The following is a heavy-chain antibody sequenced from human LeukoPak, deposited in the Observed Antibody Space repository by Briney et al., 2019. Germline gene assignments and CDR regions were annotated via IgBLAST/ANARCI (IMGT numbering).Heavy chain of an antibody. V-gene: IGHV1-2*02. CDR3: ARLIMDDAFDI. Sequence: ASVKVSCKASGYTFTGHYMHWVRQAPGQGLEWMGWINPTSGDTYSAQKFQGRVTMTTDTSISTAYMELSRLRSDDTAVYYCARLIMDDAFDIWGQGTMVTVSS. J-gene: IGHJ3*02. CDR1: GYTFTGHY. CDR2: INPTSGDT. D-gene: IGHD2-8*01.